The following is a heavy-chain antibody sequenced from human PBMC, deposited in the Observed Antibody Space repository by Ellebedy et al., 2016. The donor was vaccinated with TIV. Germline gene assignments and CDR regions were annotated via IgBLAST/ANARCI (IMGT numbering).Heavy chain of an antibody. CDR3: TTVDYYDSSGYYCSY. D-gene: IGHD3-22*01. CDR2: IKSKTDGGTT. CDR1: GFTFSDYW. J-gene: IGHJ4*02. V-gene: IGHV3-15*01. Sequence: GESLKISCASSGFTFSDYWMGWVRQAPGKGLEWVGRIKSKTDGGTTDYAAPVKGRFTISRDDSKNTLYLQMNSLKTDDTAVYYCTTVDYYDSSGYYCSYWGQGTLVTVSS.